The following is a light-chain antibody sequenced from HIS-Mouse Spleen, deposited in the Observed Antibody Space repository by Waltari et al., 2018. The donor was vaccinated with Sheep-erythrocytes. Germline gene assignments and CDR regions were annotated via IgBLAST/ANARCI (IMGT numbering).Light chain of an antibody. CDR1: RLGDKY. CDR2: HDS. J-gene: IGLJ3*02. CDR3: QAWDSSTAWV. Sequence: SYELTQPPSVSVSPGQTASITCSGDRLGDKYACWYQQKPGQSPVLVIYHDSKRPSGVSERVSGPKSGKTATLTISGTQAMDEADYYCQAWDSSTAWVFGGATKLTVL. V-gene: IGLV3-1*01.